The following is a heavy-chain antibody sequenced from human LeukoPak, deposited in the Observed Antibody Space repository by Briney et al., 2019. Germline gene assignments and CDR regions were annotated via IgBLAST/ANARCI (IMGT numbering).Heavy chain of an antibody. V-gene: IGHV1-24*01. J-gene: IGHJ6*03. CDR2: FDPEDGET. CDR1: GYTLTELS. CDR3: ATYSRGGRWELLPRNYYYMDV. D-gene: IGHD1-26*01. Sequence: WASVKVSCKVSGYTLTELSMHWVRQAPGKGLEWMGGFDPEDGETIYAQKFQGRVTMTEDTSTDTAYMELSSLRSEDTAVYYCATYSRGGRWELLPRNYYYMDVWGKGTTVTVSS.